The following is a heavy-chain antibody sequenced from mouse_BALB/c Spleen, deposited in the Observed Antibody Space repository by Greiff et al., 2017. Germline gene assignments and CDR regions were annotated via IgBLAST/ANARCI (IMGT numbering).Heavy chain of an antibody. D-gene: IGHD2-4*01. V-gene: IGHV1S41*01. J-gene: IGHJ3*01. Sequence: LVKPGASVKLSCKASGYTFTSYWINWITQRPGQGLEWIGRIAPGSGSTYYNEMFKGKATLTVDTSSSTAYIQLSSLSSEDSAVYFCARSIYYDPAWFAYWGQGTLVTVSA. CDR3: ARSIYYDPAWFAY. CDR2: IAPGSGST. CDR1: GYTFTSYW.